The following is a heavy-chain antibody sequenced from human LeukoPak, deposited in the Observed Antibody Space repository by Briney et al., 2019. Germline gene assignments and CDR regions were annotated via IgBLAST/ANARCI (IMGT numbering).Heavy chain of an antibody. CDR2: IYTSGST. J-gene: IGHJ4*02. CDR3: AKGPLSGDYVPADY. CDR1: GGSISSYY. V-gene: IGHV4-4*07. Sequence: PSETLSLTCTVSGGSISSYYWSWIRQPAGKGLEWIGRIYTSGSTNYNPSLKSRVTMSVDTSKNQFSLKLSSVTAADTAVYYCAKGPLSGDYVPADYWGQGTLVTVSS. D-gene: IGHD4-17*01.